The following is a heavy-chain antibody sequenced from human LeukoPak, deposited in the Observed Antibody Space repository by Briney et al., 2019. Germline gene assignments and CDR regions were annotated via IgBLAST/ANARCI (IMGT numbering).Heavy chain of an antibody. CDR3: AKTTDGSGSYPHYYFDY. CDR1: GFTFSSYA. J-gene: IGHJ4*02. CDR2: ISGSGGST. D-gene: IGHD3-10*01. Sequence: QTGGSLRLSCAASGFTFSSYATSWVRQAPGKGLEWVSAISGSGGSTYYADSVKGRFTISRDNSKNTLYLQMNSLRAEDTAVYYCAKTTDGSGSYPHYYFDYWGQGTLVTVSS. V-gene: IGHV3-23*01.